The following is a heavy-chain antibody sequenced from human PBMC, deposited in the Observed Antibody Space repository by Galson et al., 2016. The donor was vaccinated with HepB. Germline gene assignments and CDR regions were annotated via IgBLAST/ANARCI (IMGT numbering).Heavy chain of an antibody. J-gene: IGHJ4*02. V-gene: IGHV3-33*01. D-gene: IGHD4/OR15-4a*01. Sequence: SLRLSCAASGFTLSSYGMHWVRQTPGKGLEWVAFIWYDGSKIYYGDSVKGRFTISRDNSKNTLYLQVSSLRAEDTAVYYCAGDMGLMRGHFDYWGQGTLVTVSS. CDR2: IWYDGSKI. CDR3: AGDMGLMRGHFDY. CDR1: GFTLSSYG.